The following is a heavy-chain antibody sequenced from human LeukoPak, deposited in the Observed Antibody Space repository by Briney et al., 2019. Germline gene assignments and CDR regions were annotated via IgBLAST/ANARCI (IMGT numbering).Heavy chain of an antibody. CDR2: IYTSGST. V-gene: IGHV4-4*07. Sequence: SETLSLTCTVSGGSISSYYWSWIRQPAGKGLEWIGRIYTSGSTNYNPSLKSRVTMSVDTSKKQFSLKLRSVTAADTAVYYCAREGYSGSDFDSWGQGTLVTVSS. J-gene: IGHJ4*02. D-gene: IGHD2-21*01. CDR1: GGSISSYY. CDR3: AREGYSGSDFDS.